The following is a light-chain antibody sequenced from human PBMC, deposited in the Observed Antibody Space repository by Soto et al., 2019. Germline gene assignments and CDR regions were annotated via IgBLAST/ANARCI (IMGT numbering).Light chain of an antibody. CDR2: DAS. J-gene: IGKJ1*01. Sequence: DIVLTQSPATLSVSAGEGATLSCRASQSISSWLAWYQQIPGKAPRLLIYDASSRASGIPDRFSGSGSGTDFTLTISRLEPEDFAGYYCQHYANSPVTFGQGTKVDIK. V-gene: IGKV3-20*01. CDR3: QHYANSPVT. CDR1: QSISSW.